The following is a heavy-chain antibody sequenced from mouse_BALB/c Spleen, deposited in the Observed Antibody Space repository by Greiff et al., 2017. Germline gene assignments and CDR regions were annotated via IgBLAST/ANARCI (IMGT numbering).Heavy chain of an antibody. CDR3: ERRTKTGARDY. CDR1: GFDFSRYW. CDR2: INPDSSTI. Sequence: EVKLVESGGGLVQPGGSLKLSCAASGFDFSRYWMSWVRQAPGKGLEWIGEINPDSSTINYTPSLKDKFIISRDNAKNTLYLQMSKVRSEDTALYYCERRTKTGARDYGGQGTSATVSS. J-gene: IGHJ4*01. V-gene: IGHV4-1*02.